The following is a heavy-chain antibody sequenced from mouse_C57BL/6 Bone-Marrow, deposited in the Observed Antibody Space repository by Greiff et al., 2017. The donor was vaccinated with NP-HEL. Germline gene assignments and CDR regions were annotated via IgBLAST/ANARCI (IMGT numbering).Heavy chain of an antibody. V-gene: IGHV1-64*01. CDR3: AREGGYYYGRWGFAY. J-gene: IGHJ3*01. D-gene: IGHD1-1*01. Sequence: VQLQQPGAELVKPGASVKLSCKASGYTFTSYWMHWVKQRPGQGLEWIGMIHPNSGSTKYNEKFQGKATLTVDKSSSTAYMQLSSLTSEDSAVYDCAREGGYYYGRWGFAYWGQGTLVTVSA. CDR1: GYTFTSYW. CDR2: IHPNSGST.